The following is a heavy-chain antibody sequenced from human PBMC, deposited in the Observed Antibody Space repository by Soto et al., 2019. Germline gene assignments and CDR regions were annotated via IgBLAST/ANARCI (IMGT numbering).Heavy chain of an antibody. CDR1: GFTFSSYS. Sequence: GGSLRLSCAASGFTFSSYSMNWVRQAPGKGLEWVSSISSSSSYIYYADSVKGRFTISRDNAKNSLYLQMNSLRAEDTAVYYCARDLMRYFGLDYWGQGTLVTVSS. D-gene: IGHD3-9*01. V-gene: IGHV3-21*01. CDR2: ISSSSSYI. CDR3: ARDLMRYFGLDY. J-gene: IGHJ4*02.